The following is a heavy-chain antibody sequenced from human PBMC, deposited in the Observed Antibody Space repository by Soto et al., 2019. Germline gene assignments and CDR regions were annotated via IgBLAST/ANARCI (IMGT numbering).Heavy chain of an antibody. D-gene: IGHD6-13*01. CDR3: ASRLGIAAANVPFDY. V-gene: IGHV1-8*01. CDR2: MNPNSGNT. Sequence: ASVKVSCKASGYTFTSYDINWVRQATGQGLEWMGWMNPNSGNTGYAQKFQGRVTMTRNTSISTAYMELSSLRSEDTAVYYCASRLGIAAANVPFDYWGQGTLVTVSS. CDR1: GYTFTSYD. J-gene: IGHJ4*02.